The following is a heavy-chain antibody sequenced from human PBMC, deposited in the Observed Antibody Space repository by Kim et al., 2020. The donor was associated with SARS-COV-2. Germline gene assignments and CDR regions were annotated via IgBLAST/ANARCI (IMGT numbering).Heavy chain of an antibody. CDR1: GFTFSSYG. J-gene: IGHJ5*02. Sequence: GGSLRLSCAASGFTFSSYGMHWVRQAPGKGLEWVAVISYDGSNKYYADSVKGRLTISRDNSKNTLYLQMNSLRAEDTAVYYCAKAPNWNYSWFDPWGQGTLVTVSS. D-gene: IGHD1-7*01. CDR3: AKAPNWNYSWFDP. V-gene: IGHV3-30*18. CDR2: ISYDGSNK.